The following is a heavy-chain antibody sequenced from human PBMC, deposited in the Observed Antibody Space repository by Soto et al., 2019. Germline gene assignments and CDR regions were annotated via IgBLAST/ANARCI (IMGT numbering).Heavy chain of an antibody. D-gene: IGHD3-9*01. V-gene: IGHV1-69*13. J-gene: IGHJ6*02. CDR3: ARSAYYHILTGPGYYDYCYRMDV. Sequence: ASVKVSCKASGGTFSSYAISWVRQAPGQGLEWMGGIIPIFGTANYAQKFQGRVTITADESTSKAYMELSSLRSEDAAVYYCARSAYYHILTGPGYYDYCYRMDVWGQGTTVTVSS. CDR1: GGTFSSYA. CDR2: IIPIFGTA.